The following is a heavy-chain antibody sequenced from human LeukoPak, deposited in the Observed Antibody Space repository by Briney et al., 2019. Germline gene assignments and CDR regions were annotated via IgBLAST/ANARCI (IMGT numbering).Heavy chain of an antibody. CDR2: IYYSGST. V-gene: IGHV4-61*01. CDR3: ARGPYSYGNGFFDY. J-gene: IGHJ4*02. CDR1: GGSVSSGSYY. Sequence: SETLSLTCTVSGGSVSSGSYYWSWIRQPPGKGLEWIGYIYYSGSTNYNPSLKSRVTISVDTSKNQFSLKLSSVTAADTAVYYCARGPYSYGNGFFDYWGQGTLVTVSS. D-gene: IGHD5-18*01.